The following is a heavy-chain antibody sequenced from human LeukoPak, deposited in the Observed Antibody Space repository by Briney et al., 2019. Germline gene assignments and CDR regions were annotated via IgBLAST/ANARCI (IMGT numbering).Heavy chain of an antibody. D-gene: IGHD3-10*01. CDR2: IYPGDSNT. CDR3: ARHARGSGSYSYYYYMDV. J-gene: IGHJ6*03. V-gene: IGHV5-51*01. CDR1: GSRFTSYW. Sequence: GESLKISCKGSGSRFTSYWIGWVRQMPGKGLEGMGIIYPGDSNTRYSPSFQGQVTISADKSICTAYLQWSSLKASDTAMYYCARHARGSGSYSYYYYMDVWGKGTTVTVSS.